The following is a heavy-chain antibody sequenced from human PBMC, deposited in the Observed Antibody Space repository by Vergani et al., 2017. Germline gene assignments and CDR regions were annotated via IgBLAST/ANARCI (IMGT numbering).Heavy chain of an antibody. V-gene: IGHV4-59*01. D-gene: IGHD6-13*01. Sequence: HVQLQESGPGLVKPSETLSLTCRVSGDSTNNYYWSWIRQPPGKGLEWIGYMYDTGHSKYNPSLKSRVTISIDTSKNEISLKMNSVTAADTAVYYCAREWEQQLSNWGQGTLVTVSS. CDR1: GDSTNNYY. CDR2: MYDTGHS. CDR3: AREWEQQLSN. J-gene: IGHJ4*02.